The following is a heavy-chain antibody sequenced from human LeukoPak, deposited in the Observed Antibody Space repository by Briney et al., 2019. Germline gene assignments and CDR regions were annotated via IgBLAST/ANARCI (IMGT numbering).Heavy chain of an antibody. Sequence: ASVKVSCKASGYTFTSYGISWVRQAPGQGLEWMGWINPNSGGTNYAQKFQGRVTMTRDTSISTAYMELSRLRSDDTAVYYCARGGIAVAGTDRSFDPWGQGTLVTVSS. J-gene: IGHJ5*02. D-gene: IGHD6-19*01. CDR3: ARGGIAVAGTDRSFDP. CDR2: INPNSGGT. CDR1: GYTFTSYG. V-gene: IGHV1-2*02.